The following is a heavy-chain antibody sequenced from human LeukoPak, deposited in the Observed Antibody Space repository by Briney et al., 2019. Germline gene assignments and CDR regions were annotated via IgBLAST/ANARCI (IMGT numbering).Heavy chain of an antibody. V-gene: IGHV4-59*01. J-gene: IGHJ4*02. CDR2: IYYSGST. D-gene: IGHD3-22*01. CDR1: GGSISSYY. Sequence: SETLSLTCTVSGGSISSYYWSWIRQPPGKGLEWIGYIYYSGSTNYNPSLKSRVTISVDTSKNQFSLKLSSVTAADTAVYYCARGDTAEYYYDSSGYYYFDYWGQGTLVTVSS. CDR3: ARGDTAEYYYDSSGYYYFDY.